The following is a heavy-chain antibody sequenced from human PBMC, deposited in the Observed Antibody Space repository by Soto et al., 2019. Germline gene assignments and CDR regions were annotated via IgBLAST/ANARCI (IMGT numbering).Heavy chain of an antibody. V-gene: IGHV4-34*01. D-gene: IGHD2-15*01. CDR3: ARARWYCSGGSCYSLDY. J-gene: IGHJ4*02. CDR1: GGAFIGYY. Sequence: QVQLQQWGAGLLKPSETLSLTCAVYGGAFIGYYWSWISQPPGKGLEWIGAINHSGSTNYNPSLRIRVTISVDTSKNQCSLKLSSVTAADTAVYYCARARWYCSGGSCYSLDYWGQGTLVTVSS. CDR2: INHSGST.